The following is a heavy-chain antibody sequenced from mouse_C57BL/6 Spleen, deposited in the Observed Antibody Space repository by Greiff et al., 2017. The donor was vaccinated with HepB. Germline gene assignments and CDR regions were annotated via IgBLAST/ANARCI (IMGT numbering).Heavy chain of an antibody. D-gene: IGHD1-1*01. CDR3: ARGLTTVVATYPAY. CDR2: ISYDGSN. CDR1: GYSITSGYY. Sequence: DVQLQESGPGLVKPSQSLSLTCSVTGYSITSGYYWYWIRQFPGNQLEWMGYISYDGSNNYNPSLKNRTSITRDTSKNQFFLKLNSVTTEDTATYYCARGLTTVVATYPAYWGQGTLVTVSA. V-gene: IGHV3-6*01. J-gene: IGHJ3*01.